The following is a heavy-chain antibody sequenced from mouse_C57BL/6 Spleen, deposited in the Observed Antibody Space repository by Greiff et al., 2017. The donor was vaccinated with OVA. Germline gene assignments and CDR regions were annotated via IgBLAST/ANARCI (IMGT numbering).Heavy chain of an antibody. CDR3: ARVLRSLFYYAMDY. CDR1: GYTFTSYW. J-gene: IGHJ4*01. D-gene: IGHD1-1*01. CDR2: IYPGSGST. Sequence: QVQLKESGAELVKPGASVKMSCKASGYTFTSYWITWVKQRPGQGLEWIGDIYPGSGSTNYNEKFKSKATLTVDTSSSTAYMQLSSLTSEDSAVYYCARVLRSLFYYAMDYWGQGTSVTVSS. V-gene: IGHV1-55*01.